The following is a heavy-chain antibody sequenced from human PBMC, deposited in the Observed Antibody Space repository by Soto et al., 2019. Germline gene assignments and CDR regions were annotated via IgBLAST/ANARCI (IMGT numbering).Heavy chain of an antibody. D-gene: IGHD6-19*01. CDR1: GFTFSNYW. CDR3: ARGIAVAGVTPLRY. J-gene: IGHJ4*02. V-gene: IGHV3-74*01. CDR2: INSDGTTT. Sequence: EVQLVESGGGLVQPGGSLRLSCSASGFTFSNYWMHWVRQAPGKGLAWVSRINSDGTTTSYADSVKGRFIISRDNAKNTLYLQMNSLRTKDTAVYYCARGIAVAGVTPLRYWGQGTLVTVSS.